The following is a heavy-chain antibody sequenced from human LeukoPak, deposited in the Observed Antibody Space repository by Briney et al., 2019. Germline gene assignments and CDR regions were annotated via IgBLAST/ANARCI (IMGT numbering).Heavy chain of an antibody. CDR1: GFTFSKSA. CDR3: ARDSTGYWYFDL. D-gene: IGHD3-3*02. J-gene: IGHJ2*01. CDR2: ISSTGGST. Sequence: QTGGSLRLSCAASGFTFSKSAMTWVRQAPGKGLEWVSSISSTGGSTYYVDSGKGRFTIPRDNSKNTLYLQMNSLRAEDTAVYYCARDSTGYWYFDLWGRGTLVSVSS. V-gene: IGHV3-23*01.